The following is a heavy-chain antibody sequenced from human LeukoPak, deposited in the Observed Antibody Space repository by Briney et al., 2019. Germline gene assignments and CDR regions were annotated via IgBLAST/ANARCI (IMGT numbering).Heavy chain of an antibody. J-gene: IGHJ4*02. V-gene: IGHV3-30-3*01. CDR2: ISYDGSNK. CDR3: ARDRVVPAAYLFDY. Sequence: GGSLRLSCAASGFTFSSYAMHWVRQAPGKGPEWVAVISYDGSNKYYADSVKGRFTISRDNSKNTLYLQMNSLRAEDTAVYYCARDRVVPAAYLFDYWGQGTLVTVPS. D-gene: IGHD2-2*01. CDR1: GFTFSSYA.